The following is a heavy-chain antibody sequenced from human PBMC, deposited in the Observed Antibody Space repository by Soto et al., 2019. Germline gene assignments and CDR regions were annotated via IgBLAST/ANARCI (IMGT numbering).Heavy chain of an antibody. CDR2: IYYSGST. J-gene: IGHJ4*02. Sequence: SETLSLTCTVSGGSISNYYWTWIRQPPGKGLEWIGYIYYSGSTNYNPSLKSRVTISVDTPKNQFSLKLSSVTAADTAVYYCARRELQGPIDYWGQGTLVTVSS. V-gene: IGHV4-59*08. CDR3: ARRELQGPIDY. D-gene: IGHD1-26*01. CDR1: GGSISNYY.